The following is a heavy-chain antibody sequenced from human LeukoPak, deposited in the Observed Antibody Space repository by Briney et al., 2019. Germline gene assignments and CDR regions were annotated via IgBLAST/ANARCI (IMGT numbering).Heavy chain of an antibody. CDR1: GFTFSSYG. Sequence: GGSLRLSCAASGFTFSSYGMHWVRQAPGKGLEWVAVMSYDGSNKYYADSVKGRFTISRDNSKNTLYLQMNSLRAEDTAVYYCAKDTGAYYYGSDYWGQGTLVAVSS. V-gene: IGHV3-30*18. D-gene: IGHD3-10*01. J-gene: IGHJ4*02. CDR2: MSYDGSNK. CDR3: AKDTGAYYYGSDY.